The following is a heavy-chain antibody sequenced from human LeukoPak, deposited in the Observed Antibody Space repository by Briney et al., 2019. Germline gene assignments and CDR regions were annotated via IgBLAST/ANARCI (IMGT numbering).Heavy chain of an antibody. D-gene: IGHD5-18*01. CDR3: AILQPWLRNAFDI. J-gene: IGHJ3*02. CDR1: GFTFSASG. Sequence: GGSLRLSCVASGFTFSASGIHWVRQAPGKGLEWVAFIRSDGNSKSYADSVKGRFTISRDNSKNTLHLQMNSLKTEDTAVYYCAILQPWLRNAFDIWGQGTMVTVSS. V-gene: IGHV3-30*02. CDR2: IRSDGNSK.